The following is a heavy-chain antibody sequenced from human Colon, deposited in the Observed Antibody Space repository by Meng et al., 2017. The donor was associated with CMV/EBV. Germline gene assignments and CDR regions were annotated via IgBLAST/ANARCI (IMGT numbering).Heavy chain of an antibody. J-gene: IGHJ4*02. Sequence: GGSLRLSCIASGFNFDDYGMNWVRQVPGKGPEWVAGVNWKGSSTTYADSVKGRFTISRDNAKKLLFLQMNSLRDEDTALYYCARALRTLIVVVPAATDYWGQGTLVTVSS. V-gene: IGHV3-20*04. CDR3: ARALRTLIVVVPAATDY. CDR1: GFNFDDYG. CDR2: VNWKGSST. D-gene: IGHD2-2*01.